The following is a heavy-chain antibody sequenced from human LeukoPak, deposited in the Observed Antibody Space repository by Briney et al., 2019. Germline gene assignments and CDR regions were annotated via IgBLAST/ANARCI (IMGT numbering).Heavy chain of an antibody. D-gene: IGHD1-7*01. CDR3: ARHPTGTANFDY. V-gene: IGHV4-59*08. Sequence: PSETLSLTCAVYGGSFSGYYWSWIRQPPGKGLEWIGYIYYSGSTNYNPSLKSRVTISVDTSKNQFSLKLSSVTAADTAVYYCARHPTGTANFDYWGQGTLVTVSS. CDR1: GGSFSGYY. CDR2: IYYSGST. J-gene: IGHJ4*02.